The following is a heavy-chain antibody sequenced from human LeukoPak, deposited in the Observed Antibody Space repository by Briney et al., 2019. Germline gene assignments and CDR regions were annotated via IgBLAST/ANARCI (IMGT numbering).Heavy chain of an antibody. V-gene: IGHV3-30-3*01. J-gene: IGHJ4*02. CDR1: GFTFSSYN. CDR2: ISYDGSNK. Sequence: GRSLRLSYAASGFTFSSYNMHWVRQAPGKGLEWVAVISYDGSNKYYAESVKGRFTISRDNSKNTQYLQMNSLRAEDTAVYFCARDPSKVVVPGYFENWGQGNLVTVSS. D-gene: IGHD2-15*01. CDR3: ARDPSKVVVPGYFEN.